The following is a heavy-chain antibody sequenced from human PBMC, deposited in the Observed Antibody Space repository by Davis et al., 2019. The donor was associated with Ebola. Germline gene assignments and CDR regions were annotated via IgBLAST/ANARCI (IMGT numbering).Heavy chain of an antibody. D-gene: IGHD1-1*01. CDR1: GFTFSSYW. Sequence: GESLKISCAASGFTFSSYWMHWVRQAPGKGLVWVSRINSDGGSTTYADSVKGRFTISRDNAKNTLYLQMNSLRAEDTAVYYCARGSNVLGWAWGQGTLVTVSS. CDR3: ARGSNVLGWA. V-gene: IGHV3-74*01. CDR2: INSDGGST. J-gene: IGHJ5*02.